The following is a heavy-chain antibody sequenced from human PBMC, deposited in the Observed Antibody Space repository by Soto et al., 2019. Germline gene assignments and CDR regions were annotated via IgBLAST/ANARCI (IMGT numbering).Heavy chain of an antibody. J-gene: IGHJ6*02. CDR2: IRYDGSNK. V-gene: IGHV3-33*01. CDR1: GFTFSSYG. Sequence: GGSLRLSCAASGFTFSSYGMHWVRQAPGKGLEWVAVIRYDGSNKYYADSVKGRFTISRDNSKNTLYLQMNSLRAEDTAVYYCARESGPLTRSRGGMDVWGQGTTVTVSS. D-gene: IGHD2-8*01. CDR3: ARESGPLTRSRGGMDV.